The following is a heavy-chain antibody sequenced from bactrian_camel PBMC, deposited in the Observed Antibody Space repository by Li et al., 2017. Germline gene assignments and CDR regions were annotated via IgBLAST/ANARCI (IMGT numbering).Heavy chain of an antibody. D-gene: IGHD7*01. J-gene: IGHJ4*01. Sequence: HVQLVESGGGSVQAGGSSRLSCAASEVIDSSNCMGWFRQRPGKEREGVAVIEIDGNSRYVDSVKGRFTISKDNTKNILYLQMNNLSLEDTTMYYCAADSLRYRSLGAVNWDFAGNYEYWGQGTQVTVS. CDR2: IEIDGNS. CDR1: EVIDSSNC. CDR3: AADSLRYRSLGAVNWDFAGNYEY. V-gene: IGHV3S53*01.